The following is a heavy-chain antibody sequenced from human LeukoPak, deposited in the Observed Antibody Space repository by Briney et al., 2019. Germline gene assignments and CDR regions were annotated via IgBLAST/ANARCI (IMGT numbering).Heavy chain of an antibody. J-gene: IGHJ5*02. D-gene: IGHD3-10*01. CDR3: ARGGSSTLLWFGELLWGWFDP. CDR2: IKQDGSEK. CDR1: GFTFSSYW. V-gene: IGHV3-7*01. Sequence: PGGSLRLSCAASGFTFSSYWMSWVRQAPRKGLEWVANIKQDGSEKYYVDSVKGRFTISRDNAKNSLYLQMNSLRAEDTAVYYCARGGSSTLLWFGELLWGWFDPWGQGTLVTVSS.